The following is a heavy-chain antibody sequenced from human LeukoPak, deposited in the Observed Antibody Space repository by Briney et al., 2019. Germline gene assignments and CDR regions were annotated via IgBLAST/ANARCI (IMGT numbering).Heavy chain of an antibody. Sequence: ASETVSFTASGYTFSNYALNWVRQAPGQGLEWMGWINTNTGNPMYAQGFTGRFVFSLDTSVSTAYMQITSLKAEDTAVYYCARGIAAAGRTLQYWGQGTLVTVSS. V-gene: IGHV7-4-1*02. CDR1: GYTFSNYA. CDR3: ARGIAAAGRTLQY. J-gene: IGHJ1*01. D-gene: IGHD6-25*01. CDR2: INTNTGNP.